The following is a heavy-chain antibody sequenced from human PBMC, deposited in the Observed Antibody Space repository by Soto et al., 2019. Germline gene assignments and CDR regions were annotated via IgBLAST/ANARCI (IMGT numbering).Heavy chain of an antibody. CDR1: GFTFSSYG. V-gene: IGHV3-33*01. J-gene: IGHJ6*02. CDR3: ASRVSMVTDYYYYGMDV. Sequence: PGESLKISCAASGFTFSSYGMHWVRQAPGKGLEWVAVIWYDGSNKYYADSVKGRFTISRDNSKNTLYLQMNSLRAEDTAVYYCASRVSMVTDYYYYGMDVWGQGTTVTVSS. CDR2: IWYDGSNK. D-gene: IGHD5-18*01.